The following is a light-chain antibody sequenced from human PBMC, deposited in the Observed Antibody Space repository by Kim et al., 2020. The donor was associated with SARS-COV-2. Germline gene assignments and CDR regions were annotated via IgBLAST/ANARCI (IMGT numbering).Light chain of an antibody. J-gene: IGKJ5*01. Sequence: DIQMTQSPSSLSASVGDRVIITCQASQDISNSLNWYQQKPGKAPKLLIYDASNLETGVPSRFSGSGSGTDFTFTISSLQPEDIATYYCQQYDNLRVTFGRGTRLEIK. CDR1: QDISNS. CDR3: QQYDNLRVT. V-gene: IGKV1-33*01. CDR2: DAS.